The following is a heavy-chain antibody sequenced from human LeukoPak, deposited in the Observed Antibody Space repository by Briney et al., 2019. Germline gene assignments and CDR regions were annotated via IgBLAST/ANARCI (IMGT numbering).Heavy chain of an antibody. CDR2: IYYSGST. V-gene: IGHV4-39*01. D-gene: IGHD2-21*01. Sequence: SETLSLTCTVSGGSISSSSYYWGWIRQPPGKGLEWIGSIYYSGSTYYNPSLKSRVTISVDTSKNQFSLKLSSVTAADTAVYYCARKHMGYYYYYMDVWGKGTTVTISS. J-gene: IGHJ6*03. CDR3: ARKHMGYYYYYMDV. CDR1: GGSISSSSYY.